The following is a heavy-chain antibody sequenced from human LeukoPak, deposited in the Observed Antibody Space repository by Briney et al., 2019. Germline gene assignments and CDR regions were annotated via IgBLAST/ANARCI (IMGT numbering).Heavy chain of an antibody. CDR3: ARGQAYYGSGSYAFDP. CDR2: IYYSGST. Sequence: SETLSLTCTVSGGSISSYYWSWIRQPPGKGLEWIGYIYYSGSTNYNPSLKSRVTISVDTSKNQFSLKLSSVTAADTAVYYCARGQAYYGSGSYAFDPWGQGTLVTVSS. D-gene: IGHD3-10*01. J-gene: IGHJ5*02. CDR1: GGSISSYY. V-gene: IGHV4-59*12.